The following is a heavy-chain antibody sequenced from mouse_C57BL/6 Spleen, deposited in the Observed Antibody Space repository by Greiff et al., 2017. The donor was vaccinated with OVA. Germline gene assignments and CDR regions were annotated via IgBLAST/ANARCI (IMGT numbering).Heavy chain of an antibody. V-gene: IGHV5-4*01. Sequence: DVKLVESGGGLVKPGGSLKLSCAASGFTFSSYAMSWVRQTPEKRLEWVATISDGGSYTYYPDNVKGRFTISRDNAKNNLYLQMSHLKSEDTAMYYCARDEKDGYLYFDYWGQGTTLTVSS. J-gene: IGHJ2*01. CDR3: ARDEKDGYLYFDY. CDR2: ISDGGSYT. D-gene: IGHD2-3*01. CDR1: GFTFSSYA.